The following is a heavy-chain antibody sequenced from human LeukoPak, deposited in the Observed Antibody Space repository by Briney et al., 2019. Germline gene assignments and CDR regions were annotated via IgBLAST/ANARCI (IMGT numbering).Heavy chain of an antibody. Sequence: SETLSLTCTVSGGSISSGSYYWSWVRQPAGKGLEWVGRISASGSTNYNPSLKSRVTMSVDTSRKQFSLKLSSVTAADTAVYYCARDLMATAWGQGTLVTVSS. D-gene: IGHD5-24*01. J-gene: IGHJ4*02. CDR1: GGSISSGSYY. V-gene: IGHV4-61*02. CDR3: ARDLMATA. CDR2: ISASGST.